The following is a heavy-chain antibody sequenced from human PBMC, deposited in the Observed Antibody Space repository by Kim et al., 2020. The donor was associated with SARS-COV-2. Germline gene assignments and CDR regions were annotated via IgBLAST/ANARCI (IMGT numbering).Heavy chain of an antibody. D-gene: IGHD3-10*01. Sequence: SETLSLTCAVYGGSFSGYYWSWIRQPPGKGLEWIGEINHSGSTNYNPSLKSRVTISVDTSKNQFSLKLSSVTAADTAVYYCERANYYGSGSYWGYYYYG. CDR3: ERANYYGSGSYWGYYYYG. V-gene: IGHV4-34*01. CDR2: INHSGST. CDR1: GGSFSGYY. J-gene: IGHJ6*01.